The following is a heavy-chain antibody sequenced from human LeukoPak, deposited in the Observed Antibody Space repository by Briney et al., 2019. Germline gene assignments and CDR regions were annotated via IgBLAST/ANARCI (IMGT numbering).Heavy chain of an antibody. CDR3: ARDGVQLSPYYYGMDV. CDR1: GFTFSSYA. V-gene: IGHV3-23*01. Sequence: PGGSLRLSCAASGFTFSSYAMSWVRQAPGKGLEWVSAISGSGGSTYYADSVKGRFTISRDNAKNSLYLQMNSLRAEDTAVYYCARDGVQLSPYYYGMDVWGQGTTVTVSS. D-gene: IGHD5-18*01. J-gene: IGHJ6*02. CDR2: ISGSGGST.